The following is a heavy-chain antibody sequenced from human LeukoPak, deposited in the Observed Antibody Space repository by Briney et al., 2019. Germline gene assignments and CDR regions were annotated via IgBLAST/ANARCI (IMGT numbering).Heavy chain of an antibody. J-gene: IGHJ4*02. Sequence: HPGGSLRLSCAASGFTFSRYEMNSVRQAPGKGLESLSSISSSSSYIYYAHSVKGRSTISKDTAKNSMYIKMNKLRAEQRASTYCARGKIVGAVDWGQGTLVTVSS. V-gene: IGHV3-21*01. D-gene: IGHD1-26*01. CDR1: GFTFSRYE. CDR2: ISSSSSYI. CDR3: ARGKIVGAVD.